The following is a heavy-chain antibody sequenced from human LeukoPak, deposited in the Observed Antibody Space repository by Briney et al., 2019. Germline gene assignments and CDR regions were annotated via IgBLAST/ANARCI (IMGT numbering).Heavy chain of an antibody. CDR3: AKDIATAGFYYYYYYMDV. D-gene: IGHD4-17*01. CDR1: GFTFSSYW. CDR2: INTDGSST. J-gene: IGHJ6*03. Sequence: LSGGSLRLSCAASGFTFSSYWMHWVRQAPGKGLVWVSRINTDGSSTSYADSVKGRFTISRDNAKNTLYLQMNSLRAEDTAVYYCAKDIATAGFYYYYYYMDVWGKGTTVTVSS. V-gene: IGHV3-74*01.